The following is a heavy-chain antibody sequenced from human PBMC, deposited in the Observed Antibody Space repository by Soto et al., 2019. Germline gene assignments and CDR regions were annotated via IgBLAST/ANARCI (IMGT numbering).Heavy chain of an antibody. J-gene: IGHJ6*02. CDR1: GFTFSSYG. CDR2: ISYDGSNK. CDR3: AKDMTTVVGVGYYGMDV. V-gene: IGHV3-30*18. Sequence: QVQLVESGGGVVQPGRSLRLSCAASGFTFSSYGMHWVRQAPGKGLEWVAVISYDGSNKYYADSVKGRFTISRDNSKNTLYLQMNSLRAEDTAVYYCAKDMTTVVGVGYYGMDVWGQGTTVTVSS. D-gene: IGHD4-17*01.